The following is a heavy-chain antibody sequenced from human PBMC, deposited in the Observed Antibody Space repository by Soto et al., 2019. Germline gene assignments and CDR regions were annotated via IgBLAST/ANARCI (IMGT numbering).Heavy chain of an antibody. CDR2: ISYSGST. J-gene: IGHJ4*02. CDR1: GGSISSYY. CDR3: ARASPYGDYALDY. D-gene: IGHD4-17*01. Sequence: SETLSLTCTVSGGSISSYYWIWIRQPPGKGLEWIGYISYSGSTNYNPSLKSRPTMSVDTSKNQFSLKLRSVTAADTAVYYCARASPYGDYALDYWGQGTLVTVSS. V-gene: IGHV4-59*01.